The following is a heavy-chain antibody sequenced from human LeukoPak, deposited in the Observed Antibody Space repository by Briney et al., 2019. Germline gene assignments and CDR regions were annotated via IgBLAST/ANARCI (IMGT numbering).Heavy chain of an antibody. J-gene: IGHJ4*02. V-gene: IGHV3-64D*06. D-gene: IGHD3-16*02. CDR1: GFTFSSYA. CDR2: ISSNGGST. CDR3: VKVYDYVWGSYRSGPTVY. Sequence: GGSLRLSCSASGFTFSSYAMHWVRQAPGKGLEYVSAISSNGGSTYYADSVKGRFTISRDNSKNTLYLQMSSLRAEDTAVYYCVKVYDYVWGSYRSGPTVYWGQGTLVTVSS.